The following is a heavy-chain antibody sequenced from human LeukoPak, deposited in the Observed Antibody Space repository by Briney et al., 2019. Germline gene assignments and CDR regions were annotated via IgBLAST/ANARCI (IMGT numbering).Heavy chain of an antibody. CDR3: ARAYYDFWSGYYTGMDWFDP. CDR2: IYYSGST. J-gene: IGHJ5*02. CDR1: GYSISSGYY. V-gene: IGHV4-38-2*02. D-gene: IGHD3-3*01. Sequence: KPSETLSLTCTVSGYSISSGYYWGWIRQPPGKGLEWIGSIYYSGSTYYNPSLKSRVTISVDTSKNQFSLKLSSVTAADTAVYYCARAYYDFWSGYYTGMDWFDPWGQGTLVTVSS.